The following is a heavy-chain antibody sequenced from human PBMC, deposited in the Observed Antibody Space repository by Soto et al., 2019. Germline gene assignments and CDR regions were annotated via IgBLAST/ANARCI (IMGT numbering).Heavy chain of an antibody. CDR2: IYYSGST. D-gene: IGHD3-3*01. Sequence: QVQLQESGPGLVKPSQTLSLTCTVSGGSISSGGYYWSWIRQHPGKGLEWIGYIYYSGSTYYNPSYKSQVTISVDPSTYQFSLKLSSVTAADTAVYYCVTPDSRTYYDFWSGKYYFDYWGQGTLVTVSS. J-gene: IGHJ4*02. V-gene: IGHV4-31*01. CDR3: VTPDSRTYYDFWSGKYYFDY. CDR1: GGSISSGGYY.